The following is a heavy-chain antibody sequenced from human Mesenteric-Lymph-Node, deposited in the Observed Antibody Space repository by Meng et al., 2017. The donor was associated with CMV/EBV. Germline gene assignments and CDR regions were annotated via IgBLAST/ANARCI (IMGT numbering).Heavy chain of an antibody. J-gene: IGHJ6*02. CDR1: GFTVSSNY. D-gene: IGHD1-1*01. CDR2: IRSTDFGGAI. Sequence: GESLKISCAASGFTVSSNYMNWVRQAPGKGLEWVSFIRSTDFGGAIDYTASVRGRFTVSRDDSKGIAYLQMNSLTVEDTGVYYCTRAHDSVYWKTGMDLWGQGTTVTVSS. CDR3: TRAHDSVYWKTGMDL. V-gene: IGHV3-71*01.